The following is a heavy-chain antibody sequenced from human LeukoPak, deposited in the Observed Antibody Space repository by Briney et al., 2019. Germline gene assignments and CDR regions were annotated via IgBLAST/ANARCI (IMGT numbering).Heavy chain of an antibody. V-gene: IGHV3-33*01. Sequence: GGSLRLSCAASGFTFNTFGKNWVRQAPGKGLEWVAVIWYDGSNKYYADSVKGRFTISRDNSKSTLYLQVNSLRAEDTAVYYCARISCTGGNCRPYSYYDMDVWGQGTTVTVSS. D-gene: IGHD2-15*01. CDR3: ARISCTGGNCRPYSYYDMDV. CDR1: GFTFNTFG. CDR2: IWYDGSNK. J-gene: IGHJ6*02.